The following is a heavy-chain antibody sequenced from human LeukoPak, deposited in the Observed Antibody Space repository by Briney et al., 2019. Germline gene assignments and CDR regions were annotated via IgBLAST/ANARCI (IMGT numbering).Heavy chain of an antibody. J-gene: IGHJ3*02. CDR2: IYYSGST. Sequence: PSETLSLTCTVSGGSISSYYWSWIRQPPGKGLEWIGYIYYSGSTNYNPSLKSRVTISVETSKNQFSLKLSSVTAADTAVYYCAREGVSGADIWGQGTMVTVSS. CDR3: AREGVSGADI. V-gene: IGHV4-59*01. CDR1: GGSISSYY. D-gene: IGHD7-27*01.